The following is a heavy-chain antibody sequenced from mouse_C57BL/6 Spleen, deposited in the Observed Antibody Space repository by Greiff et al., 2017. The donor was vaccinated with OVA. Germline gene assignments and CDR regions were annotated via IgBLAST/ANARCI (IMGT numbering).Heavy chain of an antibody. Sequence: EVQRVESGPGLVKPSQSLSLTCSVTGYSITSVYYWNWIRQFPGNKLEWMGYISYDGSNNYNPSLKNRISITRDTSKNQFFLKLNSVTTEDTATYYCARDGYYAYWGQGTLVTVSA. J-gene: IGHJ3*01. D-gene: IGHD2-3*01. V-gene: IGHV3-6*01. CDR2: ISYDGSN. CDR3: ARDGYYAY. CDR1: GYSITSVYY.